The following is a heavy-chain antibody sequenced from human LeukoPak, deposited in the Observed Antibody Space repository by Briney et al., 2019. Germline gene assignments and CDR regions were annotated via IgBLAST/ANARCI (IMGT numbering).Heavy chain of an antibody. D-gene: IGHD6-6*01. J-gene: IGHJ4*02. CDR1: GFTFSSYA. CDR3: AKDLIAARHYFDY. CDR2: ISYDGSNK. V-gene: IGHV3-30-3*01. Sequence: QPGRSLRLSCAASGFTFSSYAMHWVRQAPGKGLEWVAVISYDGSNKYYADSVKGRFTISRDNSKNTLYLQMNSLRAEDTAVYYCAKDLIAARHYFDYWGQGTLVTVSS.